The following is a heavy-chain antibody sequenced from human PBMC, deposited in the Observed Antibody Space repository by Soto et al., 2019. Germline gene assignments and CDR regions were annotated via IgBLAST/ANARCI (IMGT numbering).Heavy chain of an antibody. V-gene: IGHV1-2*02. CDR2: INPNSGGT. D-gene: IGHD6-19*01. J-gene: IGHJ6*02. CDR3: ASYSSGWDSTSRTYYYYGMDV. Sequence: ASVKVSCKASGYTFTGYYMHWVRQAPGQGLEWMGWINPNSGGTNYAQKFQGRVTMTRDTSISTAYMELSRLRSDDTAVYYCASYSSGWDSTSRTYYYYGMDVWGQGTTVTVSS. CDR1: GYTFTGYY.